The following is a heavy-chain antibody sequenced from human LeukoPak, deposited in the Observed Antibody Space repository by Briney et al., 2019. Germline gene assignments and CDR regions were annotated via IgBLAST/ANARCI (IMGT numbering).Heavy chain of an antibody. V-gene: IGHV4-4*07. CDR1: GGSISSYY. CDR3: ARVSSSWYQDWFFDL. Sequence: SETLSLTCTVSGGSISSYYWSWIRQPAGKGLEWIGRIDTSGNTNYKPSLKSRVTMSVDTSKNQFSLKLSSVTAAHTAVYYCARVSSSWYQDWFFDLWGRGTLVTVSS. CDR2: IDTSGNT. D-gene: IGHD6-13*01. J-gene: IGHJ2*01.